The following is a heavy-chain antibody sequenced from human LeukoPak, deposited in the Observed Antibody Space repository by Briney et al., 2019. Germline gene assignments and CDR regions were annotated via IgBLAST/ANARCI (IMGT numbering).Heavy chain of an antibody. J-gene: IGHJ4*02. D-gene: IGHD1-7*01. V-gene: IGHV3-66*01. CDR3: ARISGTLCFDL. CDR2: IYAGGDT. CDR1: GFSVSYNY. Sequence: GGSLRLSCAASGFSVSYNYMSWVRQAPARGLEWVSVIYAGGDTYYADSVRGRFTISRDNSKNTVYLQMHSLRADDTAVYYCARISGTLCFDLWGQGTLVTVSS.